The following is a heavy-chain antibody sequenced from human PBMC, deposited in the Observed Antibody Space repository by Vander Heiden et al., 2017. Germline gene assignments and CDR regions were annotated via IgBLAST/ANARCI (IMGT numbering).Heavy chain of an antibody. V-gene: IGHV2-5*02. D-gene: IGHD3-3*01. CDR1: GFSLSTSGVG. J-gene: IGHJ3*02. Sequence: QITLKESGPTLVKPTQTLTPTCTFSGFSLSTSGVGVGWIRQPPGKALEWLALIYWDDEKRYSPSLKSRLTITKDTSKNQVVLTMTNMDPVDTATYYCAHSGPGTIFGVVIIRHDAFDIWGQGTMVTVSS. CDR2: IYWDDEK. CDR3: AHSGPGTIFGVVIIRHDAFDI.